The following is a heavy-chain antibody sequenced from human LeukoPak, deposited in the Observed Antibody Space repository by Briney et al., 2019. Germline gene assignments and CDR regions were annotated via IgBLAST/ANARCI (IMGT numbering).Heavy chain of an antibody. Sequence: PSETLSLTCSVSGGSISGYYWSWIRQPPGKGLEWIGYIYYSGTTIYNPSLKSRVTISVDTSNNQFSLKLSSVTAADTAGYYCARRRMGGYSSSWYAGRGYYFDYWGQGTLVTVSS. CDR2: IYYSGTT. J-gene: IGHJ4*02. CDR1: GGSISGYY. D-gene: IGHD6-13*01. V-gene: IGHV4-59*12. CDR3: ARRRMGGYSSSWYAGRGYYFDY.